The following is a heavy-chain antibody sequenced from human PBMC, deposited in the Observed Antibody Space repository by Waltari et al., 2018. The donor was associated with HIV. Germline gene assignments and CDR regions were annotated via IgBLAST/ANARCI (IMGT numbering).Heavy chain of an antibody. J-gene: IGHJ4*02. V-gene: IGHV3-30*04. CDR2: ISYDGRNK. CDR3: ARDAAPPEY. Sequence: QVQLVESGGGVVQPGWSLRPPCAASGFSFSSEAMHWVRQAPGKGLEWVAAISYDGRNKFYADSMKGRFTISRDNSKNTVYVEMSSLSPEDTAVYFCARDAAPPEYWGQGTLVTVSS. CDR1: GFSFSSEA.